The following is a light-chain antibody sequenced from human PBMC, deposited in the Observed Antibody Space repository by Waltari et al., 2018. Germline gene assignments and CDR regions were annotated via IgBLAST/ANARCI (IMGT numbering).Light chain of an antibody. Sequence: IQMTQSPSSLSASVGETVTISCRASQAVSTWLAWYQQRPGKAPKVLIYLSSSLQTGVPSRCAGSGSGPEFTLTISSLQPEDAATYFCQQTRTYPLTFGGGTKVEIK. CDR2: LSS. J-gene: IGKJ4*01. V-gene: IGKV1-12*01. CDR3: QQTRTYPLT. CDR1: QAVSTW.